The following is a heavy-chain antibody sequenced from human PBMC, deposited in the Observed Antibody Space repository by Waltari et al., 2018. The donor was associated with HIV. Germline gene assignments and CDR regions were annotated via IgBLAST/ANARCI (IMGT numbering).Heavy chain of an antibody. J-gene: IGHJ6*02. V-gene: IGHV3-74*01. CDR1: GFTFSSYW. D-gene: IGHD3-10*01. CDR3: ARGQYYSMDV. CDR2: INGDGSTI. Sequence: EVQLVESGGGLVQPGGSLRLSCSASGFTFSSYWMHWVRQAPGKGLVWVSGINGDGSTIRYADSGKGRFTISRDNAKNTLYLQINSLRAEDTALYYCARGQYYSMDVWGQGTTVTVSS.